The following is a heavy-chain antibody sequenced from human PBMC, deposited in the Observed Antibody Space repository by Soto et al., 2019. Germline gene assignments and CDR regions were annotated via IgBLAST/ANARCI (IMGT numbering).Heavy chain of an antibody. CDR2: ISYDGSNK. D-gene: IGHD3-10*01. CDR1: AFTFRSYG. J-gene: IGHJ4*02. Sequence: GGSLRLSCETSAFTFRSYGMHWVRQAPGKGLQWVASISYDGSNKNYVDSVKGRFTVSRDNSKSTLFLQMNSLRREAPAVYDCVKEPVGEGQYCGSSELFCWGRGSRGSVAS. CDR3: VKEPVGEGQYCGSSELFC. V-gene: IGHV3-30*18.